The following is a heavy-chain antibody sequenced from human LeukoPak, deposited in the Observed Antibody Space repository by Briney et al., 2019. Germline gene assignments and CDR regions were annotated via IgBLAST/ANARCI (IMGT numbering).Heavy chain of an antibody. J-gene: IGHJ6*02. D-gene: IGHD5-24*01. CDR1: GYTFTSYA. CDR2: TNAGNGNT. V-gene: IGHV1-3*01. CDR3: ASGGRDGYNPSYYGMDV. Sequence: GASVKLSCKASGYTFTSYAMHRLRQAPGQRHERMGWTNAGNGNTKYSQKVQGRVTITRDTSASTAYMELSSLRSDDTAVYYCASGGRDGYNPSYYGMDVWGQGTTVTVSS.